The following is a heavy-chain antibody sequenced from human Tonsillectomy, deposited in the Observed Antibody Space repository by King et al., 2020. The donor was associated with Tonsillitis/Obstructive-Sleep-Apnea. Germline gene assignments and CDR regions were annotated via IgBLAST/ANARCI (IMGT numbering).Heavy chain of an antibody. CDR3: ARDIHSNYGGYYYYYYMDV. V-gene: IGHV4-59*01. D-gene: IGHD4-11*01. CDR2: IYYSGST. CDR1: GGSISSYY. J-gene: IGHJ6*03. Sequence: VQLQESGPGLVKPSETLSLTCTVSGGSISSYYWSWIRQPPGKGLEWIGYIYYSGSTNYNPSLTSRVTISVDTSKNQFSLKLSSVTAADTAVYYCARDIHSNYGGYYYYYYMDVWGKGTTVTVSS.